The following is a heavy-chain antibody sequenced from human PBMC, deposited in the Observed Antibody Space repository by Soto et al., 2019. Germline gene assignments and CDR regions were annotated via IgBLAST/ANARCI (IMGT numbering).Heavy chain of an antibody. Sequence: GGSLRLSCAASGFTVSSNYMSWVRQAPGKGLEWVSVIYSGGSTYYADSVKGRFPISRDNSKNTLYLQMNSLRAEDTAVYYCARAEYSGYVVRYNWFDPWGQGTLVTVSS. CDR1: GFTVSSNY. D-gene: IGHD5-12*01. CDR2: IYSGGST. CDR3: ARAEYSGYVVRYNWFDP. V-gene: IGHV3-66*01. J-gene: IGHJ5*02.